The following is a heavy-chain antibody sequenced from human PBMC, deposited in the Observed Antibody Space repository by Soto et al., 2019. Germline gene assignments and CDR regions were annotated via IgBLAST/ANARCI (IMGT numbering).Heavy chain of an antibody. Sequence: PLETLSLTCAVSGYSISSGYYWGWIRQPPGKGLEWIGNMYHSGSTYYNPSLKSRVTISVDSSKNQFSLNPSSVTAADTAVYYCARSFYGEYAAYYYGMDVWGQGTTVTVSS. J-gene: IGHJ6*02. V-gene: IGHV4-38-2*01. D-gene: IGHD4-17*01. CDR1: GYSISSGYY. CDR3: ARSFYGEYAAYYYGMDV. CDR2: MYHSGST.